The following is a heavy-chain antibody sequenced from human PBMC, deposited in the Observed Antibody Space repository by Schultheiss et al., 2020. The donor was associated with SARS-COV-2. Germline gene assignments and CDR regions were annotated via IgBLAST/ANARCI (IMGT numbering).Heavy chain of an antibody. CDR1: GGSISSHY. J-gene: IGHJ4*02. CDR2: IYYSGST. D-gene: IGHD6-25*01. V-gene: IGHV4-59*11. Sequence: GSLRLSCTVSGGSISSHYRSWIRQPPGKGLEWIGYIYYSGSTNYNPSLKSRVTISVDTSKNQFSLKLSSVTAADTAVYYCARGRRAATGTAFDYWGQGTLVTVSS. CDR3: ARGRRAATGTAFDY.